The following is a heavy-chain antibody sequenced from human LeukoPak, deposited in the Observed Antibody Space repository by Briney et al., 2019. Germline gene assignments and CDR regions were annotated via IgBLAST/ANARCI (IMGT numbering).Heavy chain of an antibody. CDR2: ISNSGVYT. Sequence: PGGSLRLSCEGSGFTFSKYTMNWVRQAPGKGLEWVSSISNSGVYTYYADSLKGRFTIPRDNAANSLFLQMNSLSAEDTAVYYCAGGQYYSDTSGYLRGWFDPWGQGTLVSVSS. CDR3: AGGQYYSDTSGYLRGWFDP. CDR1: GFTFSKYT. J-gene: IGHJ5*02. V-gene: IGHV3-21*01. D-gene: IGHD3-22*01.